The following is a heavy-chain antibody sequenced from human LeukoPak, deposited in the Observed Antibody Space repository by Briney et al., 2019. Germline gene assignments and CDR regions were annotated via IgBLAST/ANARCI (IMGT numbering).Heavy chain of an antibody. D-gene: IGHD3-10*01. CDR1: GFTFDTHA. CDR3: AARPGDLAVPFDY. CDR2: ISGSGDIT. V-gene: IGHV3-23*01. Sequence: GGSLRLSCAASGFTFDTHAMTWVRQAPGKGLEYVSLISGSGDITYYAHSLKDRFTISRDNSKTTPYLQMHSLRAEDTAMYYCAARPGDLAVPFDYWGQGTLVIVSS. J-gene: IGHJ4*02.